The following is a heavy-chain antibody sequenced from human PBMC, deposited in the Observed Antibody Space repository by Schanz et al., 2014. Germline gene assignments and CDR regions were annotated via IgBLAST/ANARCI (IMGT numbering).Heavy chain of an antibody. V-gene: IGHV4-59*08. CDR3: ARQGDVYRLDY. CDR1: GASISFYD. D-gene: IGHD1-26*01. CDR2: IYHSGSP. Sequence: QVQLQESGPGLVKPSETLSLTCTVSGASISFYDWNWIRQSPGKGLEWIGYIYHSGSPIYNPSLQSRVTISRDTSKNHFSLKMESVTAADTAMYFCARQGDVYRLDYWGQGTLVTVTS. J-gene: IGHJ4*02.